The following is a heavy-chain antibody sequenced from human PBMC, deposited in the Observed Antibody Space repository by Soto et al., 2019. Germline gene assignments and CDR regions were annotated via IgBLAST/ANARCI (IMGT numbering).Heavy chain of an antibody. J-gene: IGHJ4*02. V-gene: IGHV3-33*01. CDR3: ARIPYPYDSSGYSDY. CDR2: IWYDGSNK. Sequence: GGSLRLSCAASGFTFSSYGMPWVRQAPGKGLEWVAVIWYDGSNKYYADSVKGRFTISRDNSKNTLYLQMNSLRAEDTAVYYCARIPYPYDSSGYSDYWGQGTLVTVSS. CDR1: GFTFSSYG. D-gene: IGHD3-22*01.